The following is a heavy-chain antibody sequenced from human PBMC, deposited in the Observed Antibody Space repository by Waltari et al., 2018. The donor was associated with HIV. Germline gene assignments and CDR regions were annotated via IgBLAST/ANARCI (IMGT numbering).Heavy chain of an antibody. CDR3: ARLGRSRFLEWIPFDP. CDR1: GGTFSSYA. CDR2: IIPISGTT. D-gene: IGHD3-3*01. J-gene: IGHJ5*02. Sequence: QVQLVQSGAEVKKPGSSVKVSCKASGGTFSSYAISWVRQAPGQGLEWMGGIIPISGTTNYAQKFQGRVTITADESTSTANMELNSLKSEDTAVYYCARLGRSRFLEWIPFDPWGPGNPGHRLL. V-gene: IGHV1-69*12.